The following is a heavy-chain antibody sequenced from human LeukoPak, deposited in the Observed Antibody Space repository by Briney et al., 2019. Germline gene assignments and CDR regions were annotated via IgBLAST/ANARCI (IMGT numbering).Heavy chain of an antibody. CDR2: MNPNSVNT. Sequence: ASVKVSCKASGYTFTTYDINWVRQATGHGLEWMGWMNPNSVNTAYAQKFQGRVTMTRNTSISTAYMELSSLRSEDTAVYYCARKRDGGNPLGYWGQGTLVTVSS. V-gene: IGHV1-8*01. CDR3: ARKRDGGNPLGY. CDR1: GYTFTTYD. D-gene: IGHD4-23*01. J-gene: IGHJ4*02.